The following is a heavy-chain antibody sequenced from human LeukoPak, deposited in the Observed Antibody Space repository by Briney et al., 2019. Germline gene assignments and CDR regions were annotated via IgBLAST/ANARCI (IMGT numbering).Heavy chain of an antibody. CDR2: IYPGDSDS. CDR1: GYNFTSYW. J-gene: IGHJ4*02. CDR3: ARQVGNAYYAAYFDY. D-gene: IGHD3-16*01. V-gene: IGHV5-51*01. Sequence: GESLKISCKGSGYNFTSYWIGWVRQMPGKGLEWMGIIYPGDSDSRYSPSFQGRVTISADKSISTAYLQWSSLKASDTAVYYCARQVGNAYYAAYFDYWGQGTLVTVSS.